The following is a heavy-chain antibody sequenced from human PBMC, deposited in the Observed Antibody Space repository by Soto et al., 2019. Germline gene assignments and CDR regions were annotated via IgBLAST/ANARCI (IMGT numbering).Heavy chain of an antibody. V-gene: IGHV4-30-4*01. D-gene: IGHD3-16*01. CDR3: ARVPSPFDYYYAMDV. CDR1: GDSISSGNKY. CDR2: VFSSGTT. J-gene: IGHJ6*02. Sequence: SETLSLTCTVSGDSISSGNKYWSWIRQPPGKGPEWIGYVFSSGTTYYNPSLKGRVSISLDASENQFSLKFASVTDADSAVYYCARVPSPFDYYYAMDVWGQGTTVTVSS.